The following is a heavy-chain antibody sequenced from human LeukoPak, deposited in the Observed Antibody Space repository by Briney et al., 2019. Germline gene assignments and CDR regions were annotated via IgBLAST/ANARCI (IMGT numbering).Heavy chain of an antibody. CDR3: AKDLRYYDFWSGLADY. D-gene: IGHD3-3*01. CDR1: GFTFSTYG. J-gene: IGHJ4*02. CDR2: IWYDGSNK. V-gene: IGHV3-33*06. Sequence: GGSLRLSCAASGFTFSTYGMHWVRQAPGKGLECVALIWYDGSNKYYADSVKGRFTISRDNSKNTLYLQMNSLRAEDTAVYYCAKDLRYYDFWSGLADYWGQGTLVTVSS.